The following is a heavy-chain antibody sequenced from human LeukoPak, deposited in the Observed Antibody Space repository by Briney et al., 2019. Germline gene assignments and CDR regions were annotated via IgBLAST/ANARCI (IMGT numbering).Heavy chain of an antibody. D-gene: IGHD4-17*01. Sequence: GASVKVSCKASGGTFSSYAISWVRQAPGQRLEWMGGIIPIFGTANYAQKFQGRVTITADESTSTANMELRSLRSDDTAVYYCARDAPTGTTDPTRFWGQGTLVTVSS. CDR1: GGTFSSYA. CDR2: IIPIFGTA. CDR3: ARDAPTGTTDPTRF. J-gene: IGHJ4*02. V-gene: IGHV1-69*13.